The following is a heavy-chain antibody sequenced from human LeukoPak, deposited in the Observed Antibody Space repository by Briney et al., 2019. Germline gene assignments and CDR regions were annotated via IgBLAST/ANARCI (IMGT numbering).Heavy chain of an antibody. CDR2: MKPNSGVT. CDR3: TRGAGTSWFDY. D-gene: IGHD2-2*01. Sequence: GATVKVSCKPSGYTFTVNYLHWVRQAPGQGLEWVGWMKPNSGVTVYAQNFQGRVTMTRDTSISTAYMELSSLTSDDTAVYYCTRGAGTSWFDYWGQGSLVTVSS. J-gene: IGHJ4*02. V-gene: IGHV1-2*02. CDR1: GYTFTVNY.